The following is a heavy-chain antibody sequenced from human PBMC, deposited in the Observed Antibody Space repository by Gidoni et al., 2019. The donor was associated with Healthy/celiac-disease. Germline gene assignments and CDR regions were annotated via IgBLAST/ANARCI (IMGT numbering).Heavy chain of an antibody. CDR2: IYTSGST. Sequence: QVQLQESGPGLVKPSQTLSLTCTVSGGSIRSGSYYWSWIRQPAGKGLEWIGRIYTSGSTNYNPALKSRVTISVDTSKNQFALKLSSVTAADTAVYYCARDADSRGYYPLFDYWGQGTLVTVSS. J-gene: IGHJ4*02. D-gene: IGHD3-22*01. CDR1: GGSIRSGSYY. CDR3: ARDADSRGYYPLFDY. V-gene: IGHV4-61*02.